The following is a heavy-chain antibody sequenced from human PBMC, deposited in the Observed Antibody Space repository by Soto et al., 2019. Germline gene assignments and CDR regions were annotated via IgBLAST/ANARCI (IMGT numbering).Heavy chain of an antibody. CDR3: AREGPVAGTDAFDI. Sequence: GGSLRLSCAASGFTFRDYGIHWVRQAPGKGLEWVGVVWFDANTTYYADFVKGRLTISRDNSKNTVYVEMSSLGDEDTAIDVCAREGPVAGTDAFDIWGQGTKVTVSS. V-gene: IGHV3-33*01. CDR1: GFTFRDYG. D-gene: IGHD6-19*01. CDR2: VWFDANTT. J-gene: IGHJ3*02.